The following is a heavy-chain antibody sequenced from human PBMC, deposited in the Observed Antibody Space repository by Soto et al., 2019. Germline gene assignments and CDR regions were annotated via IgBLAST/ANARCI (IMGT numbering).Heavy chain of an antibody. CDR3: AKGGPDPFCGGGRCYFES. CDR1: GFTFDDHA. J-gene: IGHJ4*02. CDR2: ISWNGKII. D-gene: IGHD2-21*01. V-gene: IGHV3-9*01. Sequence: VQLVESGGDLVQPGRSLRLSCAASGFTFDDHAMYWVRRVPGRGLEWVSSISWNGKIIGYADSVKGRFTISRDNAKNSLYLHMNSLRPEDTASYFCAKGGPDPFCGGGRCYFESWGQGTLVIVS.